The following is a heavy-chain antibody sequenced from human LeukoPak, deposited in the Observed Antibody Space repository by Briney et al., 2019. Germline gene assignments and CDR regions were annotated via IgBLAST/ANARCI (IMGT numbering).Heavy chain of an antibody. J-gene: IGHJ4*02. V-gene: IGHV3-48*03. Sequence: GGSLRLSCAASGFTFSSYEMNWVRQAPGKGLEGVSYISSSGSTIYYADSVKGRFSISRDNAKNSLYLQMNSLRAEDTAVYYCARGRSYYGSGSDYWGQGTLVTVSA. CDR3: ARGRSYYGSGSDY. D-gene: IGHD3-10*01. CDR2: ISSSGSTI. CDR1: GFTFSSYE.